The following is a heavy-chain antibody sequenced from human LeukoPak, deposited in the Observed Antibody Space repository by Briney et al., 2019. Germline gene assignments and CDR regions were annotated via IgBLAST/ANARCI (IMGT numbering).Heavy chain of an antibody. V-gene: IGHV1-2*02. CDR2: INPNSGGT. CDR1: GYTFTGYY. D-gene: IGHD6-13*01. CDR3: ARDLGSSWYSLDY. Sequence: ASVKVFCKASGYTFTGYYMHWVRQAPGQGLEWMGWINPNSGGTNHAQKFQGRVTMTRDTSISTAYMELSRLRSDDTAVYYCARDLGSSWYSLDYWGQGTLVTVSS. J-gene: IGHJ4*02.